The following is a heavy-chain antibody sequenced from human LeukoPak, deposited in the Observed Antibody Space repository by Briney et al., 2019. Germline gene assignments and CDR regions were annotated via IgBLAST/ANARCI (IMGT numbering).Heavy chain of an antibody. CDR2: ISSSGSTI. V-gene: IGHV3-48*03. J-gene: IGHJ6*03. CDR1: GFTFSSYE. CDR3: ARAEALYYYMDV. Sequence: PGGSLRLSCAASGFTFSSYEMNWVRQAPGKRLEWVSYISSSGSTIYYADSVKGRFTISRDNAKNSLYLQMNSLRADDTAVYYCARAEALYYYMDVWGKGTTVTISS.